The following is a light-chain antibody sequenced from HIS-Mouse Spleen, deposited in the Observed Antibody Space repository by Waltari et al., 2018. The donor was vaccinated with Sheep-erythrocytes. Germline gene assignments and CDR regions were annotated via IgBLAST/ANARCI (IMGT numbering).Light chain of an antibody. CDR2: KAA. V-gene: IGKV1-5*03. Sequence: DIQMTQSPSTLSASVGDRVTITCRASQSISSWLAWYQQKPGKAPKLLIYKAASLESGVPSRFSGSGSGTEFTLTISSLQPDDFATYYCQQYNSYPYTFGQGTKLEIK. CDR1: QSISSW. CDR3: QQYNSYPYT. J-gene: IGKJ2*01.